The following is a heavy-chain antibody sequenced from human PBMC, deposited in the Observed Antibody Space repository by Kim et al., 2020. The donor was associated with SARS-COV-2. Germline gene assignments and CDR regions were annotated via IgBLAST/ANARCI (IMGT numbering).Heavy chain of an antibody. Sequence: GGSLRLSCAASGFNFSSYSMNWVRQVPGKGLEWVSSISDSSTYIYYADSVKGRFTISRHNAKNSLYLQMNSLRAEDTAVYYCARDLGDGYNAYFDYWGQGTLVTVSS. CDR3: ARDLGDGYNAYFDY. V-gene: IGHV3-21*01. CDR1: GFNFSSYS. D-gene: IGHD5-12*01. J-gene: IGHJ4*02. CDR2: ISDSSTYI.